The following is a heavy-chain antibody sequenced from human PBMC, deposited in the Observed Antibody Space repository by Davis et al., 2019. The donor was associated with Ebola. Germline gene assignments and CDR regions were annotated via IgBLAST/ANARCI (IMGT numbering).Heavy chain of an antibody. CDR3: ARDRYSVGVTNYLGY. D-gene: IGHD1-26*01. J-gene: IGHJ4*02. CDR2: INPSGGST. CDR1: GYTFTGYY. V-gene: IGHV1-46*01. Sequence: ASVKVSCKASGYTFTGYYMHWVRQAPGQGLEWMGIINPSGGSTSNAQKFQGRVTMTRDTSTSTVYMELSSLRSEDTAVYYCARDRYSVGVTNYLGYWGQGTLVTVSS.